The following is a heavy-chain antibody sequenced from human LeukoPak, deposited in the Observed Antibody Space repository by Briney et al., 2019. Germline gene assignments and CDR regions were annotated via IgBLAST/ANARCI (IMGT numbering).Heavy chain of an antibody. J-gene: IGHJ4*02. V-gene: IGHV3-23*01. Sequence: GGSVRLSCAASGFTFSSYAMSWVRQAPGKGLDWVSAISGSGTTTYYADSVKGRFTISRDISKNTLYLQMNSLRAEDTAVYYCAKPLSAESGTDFHYCGQATLVTVSS. CDR1: GFTFSSYA. CDR2: ISGSGTTT. D-gene: IGHD6-13*01. CDR3: AKPLSAESGTDFHY.